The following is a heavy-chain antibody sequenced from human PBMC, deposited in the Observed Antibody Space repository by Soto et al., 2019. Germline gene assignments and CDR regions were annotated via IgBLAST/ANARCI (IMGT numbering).Heavy chain of an antibody. Sequence: SETLSLTCTVSGVSISSSYWSWIRQSPGTGLEWIGYIYYTGTTNYNPXXXXXXTISLDTAKNQFSLNVNSLTTADTAVYFCARGGNRYSNTASGVGGFDFWGQGTLVTVSS. CDR2: IYYTGTT. V-gene: IGHV4-59*01. D-gene: IGHD5-12*01. J-gene: IGHJ4*02. CDR3: ARGGNRYSNTASGVGGFDF. CDR1: GVSISSSY.